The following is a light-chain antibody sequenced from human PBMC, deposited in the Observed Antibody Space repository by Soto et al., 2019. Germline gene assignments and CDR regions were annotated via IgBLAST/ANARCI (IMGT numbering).Light chain of an antibody. CDR3: QQRANWL. CDR2: DAS. Sequence: EIVLTQSPATLSLSPGDRATLPCRASHNDGTHLAWYQHRGGQAPRLLIFDASKRAAGVPDRFSGSVSGTDFVLSITNLEPEDFASYYCQQRANWLFGQGTKLEIK. CDR1: HNDGTH. V-gene: IGKV3-11*01. J-gene: IGKJ2*01.